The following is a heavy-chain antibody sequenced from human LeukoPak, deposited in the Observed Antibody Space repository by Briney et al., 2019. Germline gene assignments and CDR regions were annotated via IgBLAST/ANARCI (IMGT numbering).Heavy chain of an antibody. CDR2: INQDGSDK. Sequence: GGSLRLSCAASGFSFSSYWVPWVRQAPGKGLEWVANINQDGSDKPYVDSVKGRFTISRDNAKNSLYLQMNSLRAEDTAVYYCARHHTYGIDAFDIWGQGTMVTVSS. V-gene: IGHV3-7*01. J-gene: IGHJ3*02. CDR1: GFSFSSYW. CDR3: ARHHTYGIDAFDI. D-gene: IGHD4-17*01.